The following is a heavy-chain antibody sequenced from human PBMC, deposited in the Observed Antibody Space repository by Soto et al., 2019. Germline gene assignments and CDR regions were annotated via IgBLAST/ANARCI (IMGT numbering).Heavy chain of an antibody. J-gene: IGHJ4*02. CDR3: ARGVGYKYFDY. CDR1: GGSFSGYY. CDR2: INHSGST. Sequence: QVQLQQWGAGLLKPSETLSLTCAVYGGSFSGYYWSWIRQPPGKGLEWIGEINHSGSTNYNPSLKSRFTISVDTSKNQFSLKLSSVTAADTAVYYCARGVGYKYFDYWGQGTLVAVSS. V-gene: IGHV4-34*01. D-gene: IGHD5-12*01.